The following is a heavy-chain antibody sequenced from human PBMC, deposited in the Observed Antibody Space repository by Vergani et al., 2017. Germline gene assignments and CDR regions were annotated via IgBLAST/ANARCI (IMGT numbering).Heavy chain of an antibody. J-gene: IGHJ6*03. D-gene: IGHD3-10*01. CDR3: GKAGSVTSGSLQYNFYMDV. V-gene: IGHV3-30*18. CDR2: ISNDGSKK. CDR1: GFSFSSHA. Sequence: QVQLAESGGGRVQPGRSLRLSCAASGFSFSSHAIHWVRQAPGKGLEWVAVISNDGSKKYYADSVKGRFTISRDNSKNTLDLQMNSLRTQDTAVYYCGKAGSVTSGSLQYNFYMDVWGKGTTVTVS.